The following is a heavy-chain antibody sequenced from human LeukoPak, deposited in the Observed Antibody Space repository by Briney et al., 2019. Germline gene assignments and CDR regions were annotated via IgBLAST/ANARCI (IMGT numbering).Heavy chain of an antibody. D-gene: IGHD5-18*01. Sequence: ASVKVSCKVSGYTPTELSMHWVRQAPGKGLEWMGGFDPEDGETIYAQKFQGRVTMTEDTSTDTAYMELSSLRSEDTAVYYCAIVKPTGYSYGRYYFDYWGQGTLVTVSS. V-gene: IGHV1-24*01. J-gene: IGHJ4*02. CDR1: GYTPTELS. CDR3: AIVKPTGYSYGRYYFDY. CDR2: FDPEDGET.